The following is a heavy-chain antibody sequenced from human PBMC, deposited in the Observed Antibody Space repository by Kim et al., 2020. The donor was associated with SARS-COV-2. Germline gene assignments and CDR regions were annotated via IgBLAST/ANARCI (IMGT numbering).Heavy chain of an antibody. D-gene: IGHD6-19*01. V-gene: IGHV3-73*01. J-gene: IGHJ6*02. CDR1: GFTFSGSA. Sequence: GGSLRLSCAASGFTFSGSAMHWVRQASGKGLEWVGRIRSKTNNYATAYAASVKGRFTISRDDSKNTAYLQMNSLKTEDTAVYYCTRTSGCYPMDVWGQGTTVTLSS. CDR2: IRSKTNNYAT. CDR3: TRTSGCYPMDV.